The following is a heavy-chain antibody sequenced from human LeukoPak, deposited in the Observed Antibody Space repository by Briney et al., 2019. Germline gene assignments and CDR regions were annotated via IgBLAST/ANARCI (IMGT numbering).Heavy chain of an antibody. Sequence: SETLSLTCAVYGGSFSGYYWSWIRQPPGKGLEWIGEINHSGSTNYNPSLKSRVTISVDTSKNQFSLKLSSVTAADTAVYYCARVSEGWLPHYYYYGMDVWGQGTTVTVSS. CDR2: INHSGST. J-gene: IGHJ6*02. CDR1: GGSFSGYY. D-gene: IGHD6-19*01. CDR3: ARVSEGWLPHYYYYGMDV. V-gene: IGHV4-34*01.